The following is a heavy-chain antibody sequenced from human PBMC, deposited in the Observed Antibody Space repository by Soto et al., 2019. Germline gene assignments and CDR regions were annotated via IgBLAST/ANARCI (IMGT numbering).Heavy chain of an antibody. V-gene: IGHV3-23*01. J-gene: IGHJ3*02. CDR2: ISGSGGST. Sequence: PXVSLSLSCAASGFTFSSYAMSWVRQAPGKGLEWVSAISGSGGSTYYADSVKGRFTISRDNSKNTLYLQMNSLRAEDTAVYYCAKDLQYYYDSSGYYHDAFDIWGQGTMVTV. CDR1: GFTFSSYA. D-gene: IGHD3-22*01. CDR3: AKDLQYYYDSSGYYHDAFDI.